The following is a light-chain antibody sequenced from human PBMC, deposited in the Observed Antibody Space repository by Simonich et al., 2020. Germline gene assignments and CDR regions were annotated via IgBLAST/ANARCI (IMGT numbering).Light chain of an antibody. CDR3: SSYTSSSTLV. J-gene: IGLJ3*02. Sequence: QSALTQPVSVSGSPGQSITISCTGTSSDVGSSNLVSWYQPHPGKAPKLMIYEGSKRPSGVSNRFSGSKSGNTASLTISGLQAEDEADYYCSSYTSSSTLVFGGGTKLTVL. CDR2: EGS. CDR1: SSDVGSSNL. V-gene: IGLV2-14*02.